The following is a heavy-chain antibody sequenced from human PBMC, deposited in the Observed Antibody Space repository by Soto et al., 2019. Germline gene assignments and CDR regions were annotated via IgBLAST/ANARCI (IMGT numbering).Heavy chain of an antibody. CDR2: IYYSGST. CDR3: ARRRATHPYPHHFHP. J-gene: IGHJ1*01. V-gene: IGHV4-31*03. CDR1: GGSISSGDYY. Sequence: QVQLQESGPGLVKPSQTLSLTCTASGGSISSGDYYWSWMRQHPGKGLDWIGYIYYSGSTYYNPSPNIRVTISVDPSTNHLPLKLSSLTAAHTSVYYCARRRATHPYPHHFHPWGQGTLVTLSS.